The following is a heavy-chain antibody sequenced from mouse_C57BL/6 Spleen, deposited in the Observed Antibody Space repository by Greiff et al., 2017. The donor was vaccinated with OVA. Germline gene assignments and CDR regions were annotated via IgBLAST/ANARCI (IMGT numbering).Heavy chain of an antibody. J-gene: IGHJ2*01. Sequence: QVQLKQSGAELARPGASVKMSCKASGYTFTSYTMHWVKQRPGQGLEWIGYINPSSGYTKYNQKFKDKATLTADKSSSTAYMQLSSLTSEDSAVYYCAREEDGYYTDYFDYWGQGTTLTVSS. CDR3: AREEDGYYTDYFDY. CDR2: INPSSGYT. V-gene: IGHV1-4*01. CDR1: GYTFTSYT. D-gene: IGHD2-3*01.